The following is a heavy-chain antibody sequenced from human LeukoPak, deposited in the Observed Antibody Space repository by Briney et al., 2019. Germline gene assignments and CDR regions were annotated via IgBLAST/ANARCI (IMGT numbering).Heavy chain of an antibody. CDR2: ISAYNGNT. D-gene: IGHD2-2*01. CDR1: GGTFSSYA. Sequence: ASVTVSCTASGGTFSSYAISWVRQAPGQGLEWMGWISAYNGNTNYAQKLQGRVTMTTDTSTSTAYMELRSLRSDDTAVYYCARPYCSSTSCYYDYWGQGTLVTVSS. CDR3: ARPYCSSTSCYYDY. J-gene: IGHJ4*02. V-gene: IGHV1-18*01.